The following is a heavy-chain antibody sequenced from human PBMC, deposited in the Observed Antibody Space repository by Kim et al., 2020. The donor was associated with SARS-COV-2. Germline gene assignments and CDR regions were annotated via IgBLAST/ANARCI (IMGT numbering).Heavy chain of an antibody. CDR3: ARALKYYYDSSGSAFDI. J-gene: IGHJ3*02. CDR1: GYTFTSYG. CDR2: ISAYNGNT. V-gene: IGHV1-18*01. D-gene: IGHD3-22*01. Sequence: ASVKVSCKAYGYTFTSYGISWVRQAPGQGLEWMGWISAYNGNTNYAQKLQGRVTMTTDTSTSTAYMELRSLRSDDTAVYYCARALKYYYDSSGSAFDIWGQGTMVTVSS.